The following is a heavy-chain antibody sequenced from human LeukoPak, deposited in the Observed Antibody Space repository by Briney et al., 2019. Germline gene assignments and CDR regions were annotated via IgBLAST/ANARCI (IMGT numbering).Heavy chain of an antibody. D-gene: IGHD5-12*01. CDR2: ISSSSSYI. CDR3: ARDGVAMIEATKYYFDY. V-gene: IGHV3-21*01. Sequence: GGSLRLSCAASGFTFSSYSMNWVRQAPGKGLEWVSSISSSSSYIYYADSVKGRFTISRDNAKNSLYLQMNSLRAEDTAVYYCARDGVAMIEATKYYFDYWGQGTLVTVSS. CDR1: GFTFSSYS. J-gene: IGHJ4*02.